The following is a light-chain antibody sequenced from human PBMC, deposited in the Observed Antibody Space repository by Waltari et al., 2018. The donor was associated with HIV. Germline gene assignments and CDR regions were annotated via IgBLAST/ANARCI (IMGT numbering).Light chain of an antibody. CDR2: DAS. Sequence: EIVLTQSPATLSVSPGDRATLSYRASQSIGTSLAWYQQTPGQAPSLIIYDASRGAIGIPARFSGSGSGTDFTLTISNVEPEDFAVYYCQQRSNWPPLTFGGGTKVEIK. V-gene: IGKV3-11*01. J-gene: IGKJ4*01. CDR3: QQRSNWPPLT. CDR1: QSIGTS.